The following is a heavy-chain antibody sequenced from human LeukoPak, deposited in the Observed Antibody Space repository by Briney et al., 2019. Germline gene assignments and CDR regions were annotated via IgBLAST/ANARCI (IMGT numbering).Heavy chain of an antibody. Sequence: GASVKVSCTASEYGFTNYYIHWVRQAPGQGLEWMGAIQFSGGTTTYAQKLQGRVTLTTDTSTVTAYMELRSLRSDDTAVYYCARAPSGFTSGPGDHWGQGTLVTVSS. CDR3: ARAPSGFTSGPGDH. V-gene: IGHV1-46*01. J-gene: IGHJ4*02. D-gene: IGHD1-14*01. CDR2: IQFSGGTT. CDR1: EYGFTNYY.